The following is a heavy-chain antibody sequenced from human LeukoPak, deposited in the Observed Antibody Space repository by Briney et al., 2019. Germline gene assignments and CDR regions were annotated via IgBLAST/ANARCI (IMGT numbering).Heavy chain of an antibody. Sequence: GASVKVSCKASGYTFTSYDINWVRQATGKGLEWMGWMNPNSGNTGYAQKFQGRVTMTRNTSISTAYMELSSLRSEDTAVYYCARGGGYDPDYYYYYMDVWGKGTTVTISS. V-gene: IGHV1-8*01. CDR1: GYTFTSYD. D-gene: IGHD5-12*01. CDR3: ARGGGYDPDYYYYYMDV. CDR2: MNPNSGNT. J-gene: IGHJ6*03.